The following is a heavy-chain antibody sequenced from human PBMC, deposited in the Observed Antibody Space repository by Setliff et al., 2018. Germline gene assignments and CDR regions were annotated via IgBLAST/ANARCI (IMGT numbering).Heavy chain of an antibody. CDR1: GYTFRQSI. Sequence: ASVKVSCKSSGYTFRQSIVSWVRQAPGQGLEWLGWIGVYSGNTYSAQRFQGRVSLTTDESTNTAYLELRGLRSDDTAVYYCMRLVRFCSRTVCQRTSGDEAWGQGTLVTVS. D-gene: IGHD3-3*01. CDR2: IGVYSGNT. V-gene: IGHV1-18*01. J-gene: IGHJ5*02. CDR3: MRLVRFCSRTVCQRTSGDEA.